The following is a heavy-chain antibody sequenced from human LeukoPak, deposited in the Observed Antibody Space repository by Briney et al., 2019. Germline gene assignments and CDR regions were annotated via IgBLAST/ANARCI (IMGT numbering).Heavy chain of an antibody. D-gene: IGHD6-19*01. V-gene: IGHV7-4-1*02. J-gene: IGHJ4*02. CDR3: ARRYSSGWYDY. CDR1: GYTFSRNA. CDR2: INTNTGNP. Sequence: ASVKVSCKASGYTFSRNAINWVRQAPGQGLEWMGWINTNTGNPTYAQGFTGRFVFSLDTSVSTAYLQISSLKAEDTAVYYCARRYSSGWYDYWGQGTLVTVSS.